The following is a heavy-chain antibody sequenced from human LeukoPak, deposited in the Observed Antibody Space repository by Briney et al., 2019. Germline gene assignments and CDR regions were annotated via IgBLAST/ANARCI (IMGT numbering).Heavy chain of an antibody. CDR1: GFTVSDNY. CDR3: ARDRPTGASRLFVVQ. V-gene: IGHV3-21*01. CDR2: MSSGSRYI. Sequence: GGSLRLSCAASGFTVSDNYMSWVRQAPGKGLEWVSSMSSGSRYIYYADSVRGRFTISRDNAKNSLYLLMNSLRAEDTAVYYCARDRPTGASRLFVVQWGQGTLVTVSS. D-gene: IGHD3-3*01. J-gene: IGHJ4*02.